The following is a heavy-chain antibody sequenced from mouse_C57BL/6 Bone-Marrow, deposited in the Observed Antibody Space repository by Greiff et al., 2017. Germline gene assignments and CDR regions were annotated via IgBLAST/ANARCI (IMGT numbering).Heavy chain of an antibody. J-gene: IGHJ4*01. CDR1: GFTFSDYY. D-gene: IGHD1-1*01. Sequence: EVKLVESGGGLVQPGGSLTLSCAASGFTFSDYYMYWVRQTPEKRLEWVAYISNGGGSTYYPDTVKGRFTISRDNAKNTLYLQMSRLKSEDTAMYYCAREESLVAPAMDYWGQGTSVTVSS. CDR3: AREESLVAPAMDY. V-gene: IGHV5-12*01. CDR2: ISNGGGST.